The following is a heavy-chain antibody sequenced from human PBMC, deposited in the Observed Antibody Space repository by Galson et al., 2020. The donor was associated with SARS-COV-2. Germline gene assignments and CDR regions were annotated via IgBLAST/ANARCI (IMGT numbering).Heavy chain of an antibody. CDR2: MNPNSGNT. CDR3: ARGQLSFLSYYGSGRYGHTDY. V-gene: IGHV1-8*01. CDR1: GYTFTSYD. J-gene: IGHJ4*02. D-gene: IGHD3-10*01. Sequence: ASVKVSCKASGYTFTSYDINWVRQATGQGLEWMGWMNPNSGNTGYAQKFQGRVTMTRNTSISTAYMELSSLRSEDTAVYYCARGQLSFLSYYGSGRYGHTDYWGQGTLVTVSS.